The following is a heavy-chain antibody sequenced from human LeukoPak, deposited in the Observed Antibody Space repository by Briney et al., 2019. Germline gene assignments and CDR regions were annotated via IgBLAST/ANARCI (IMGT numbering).Heavy chain of an antibody. D-gene: IGHD1-26*01. J-gene: IGHJ3*02. CDR3: AREGGSYYLDAFDI. V-gene: IGHV4-59*01. CDR2: IYYSGST. Sequence: SETLSLTCTVSGGSISSYHWSWIRQPPGKGLEWIGYIYYSGSTNYNPSLKSRVTISVDTSKNQFSLKLSSVTAADTAVYYCAREGGSYYLDAFDIWGQGTMVTVSS. CDR1: GGSISSYH.